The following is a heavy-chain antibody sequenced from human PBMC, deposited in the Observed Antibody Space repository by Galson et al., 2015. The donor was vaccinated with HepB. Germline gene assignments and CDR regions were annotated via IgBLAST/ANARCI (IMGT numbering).Heavy chain of an antibody. D-gene: IGHD1-7*01. J-gene: IGHJ6*02. CDR2: INPNSGGT. Sequence: SVKVSCKASGYTFTGYYMHWVRQAPGQGLEWMGWINPNSGGTNYAQKFQGWATMTRDTSISTAYMELSRLRSDDTAVYYCARDEGGITGTAMDVWGQGTTVTVSS. CDR1: GYTFTGYY. CDR3: ARDEGGITGTAMDV. V-gene: IGHV1-2*04.